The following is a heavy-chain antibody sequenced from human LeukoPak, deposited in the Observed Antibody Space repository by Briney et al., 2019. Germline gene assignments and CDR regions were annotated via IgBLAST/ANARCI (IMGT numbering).Heavy chain of an antibody. Sequence: GGSLRLSCAASGFTSDDYGMSWVRQAPGKGLEWVSGINWNGGSTGYADSVKGRFTISRDNAKNSLYLQMNSLRAEDTALYYCARGHYDFWSGYNIDAFDIWGQGTMVTVSS. CDR2: INWNGGST. D-gene: IGHD3-3*01. CDR3: ARGHYDFWSGYNIDAFDI. CDR1: GFTSDDYG. J-gene: IGHJ3*02. V-gene: IGHV3-20*04.